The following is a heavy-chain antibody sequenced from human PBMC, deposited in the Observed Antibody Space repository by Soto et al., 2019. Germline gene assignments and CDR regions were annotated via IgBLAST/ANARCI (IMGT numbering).Heavy chain of an antibody. D-gene: IGHD1-7*01. V-gene: IGHV3-30-3*01. CDR2: ISYDGSNQ. J-gene: IGHJ4*02. CDR1: GFTFSDFE. CDR3: ERRTGTAPRFDY. Sequence: QVQLVESGGGVVQPGRSLRLSCSASGFTFSDFEMYWVRQAPGKGLDWVSFISYDGSNQYYAGSVKGRFTVSRDNSKKTLFMLMNSLRPEDTAVYFCERRTGTAPRFDYWGQGTLVTVSS.